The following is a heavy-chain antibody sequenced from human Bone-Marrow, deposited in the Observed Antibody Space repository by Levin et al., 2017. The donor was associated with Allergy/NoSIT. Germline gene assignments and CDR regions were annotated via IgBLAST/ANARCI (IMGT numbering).Heavy chain of an antibody. Sequence: GGSLRLSCAASGFTFSNAWMSWVRQAPGKGLEWVGRIKSKTDGGTTDYAAPVKGRFTISRDDSKNTLYLQMNSLKTEDTAVYYCTTAGYSSSWYTPPNYYYYGMDVWGQGTTVTVSS. V-gene: IGHV3-15*01. J-gene: IGHJ6*02. CDR2: IKSKTDGGTT. CDR1: GFTFSNAW. D-gene: IGHD6-13*01. CDR3: TTAGYSSSWYTPPNYYYYGMDV.